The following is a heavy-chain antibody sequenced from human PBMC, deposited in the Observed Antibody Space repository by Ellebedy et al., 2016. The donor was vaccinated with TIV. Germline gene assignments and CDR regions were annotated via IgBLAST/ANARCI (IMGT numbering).Heavy chain of an antibody. CDR3: ARGVCTGGNCNFDY. V-gene: IGHV1-18*01. CDR1: GDTFTTYG. CDR2: IRVYNGGT. D-gene: IGHD2-8*02. J-gene: IGHJ4*02. Sequence: ASVKVSCXASGDTFTTYGISWVRQAPGQGLEWMGWIRVYNGGTNYAQKFQGRVTMTRDTSISTAYMEVNSLRSDDTAVYYCARGVCTGGNCNFDYWGQGTLVTVSS.